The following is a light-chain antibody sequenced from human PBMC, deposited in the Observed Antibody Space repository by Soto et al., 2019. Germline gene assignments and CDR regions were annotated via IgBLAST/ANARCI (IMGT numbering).Light chain of an antibody. CDR1: QSISSW. CDR3: QKYNSYSRYT. Sequence: DIQMTQSPSTLSASVGDRVTITCRASQSISSWLAWYQQKPGKAPKLLIYKASSLESGVPSRFSGSGSGTEFTLTISSMHPDDFATYYCQKYNSYSRYTFGQGTKLEIK. CDR2: KAS. J-gene: IGKJ2*01. V-gene: IGKV1-5*03.